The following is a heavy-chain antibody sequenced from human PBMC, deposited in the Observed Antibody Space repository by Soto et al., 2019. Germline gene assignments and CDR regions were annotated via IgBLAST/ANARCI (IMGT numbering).Heavy chain of an antibody. CDR1: GYSISTGYY. J-gene: IGHJ4*02. CDR3: ARDGGIYSGIDY. D-gene: IGHD1-26*01. CDR2: LYHSVTT. V-gene: IGHV4-38-2*02. Sequence: SETLSLTCAVSGYSISTGYYWGWIRQPPGKGLEWIGSLYHSVTTYYNPSLKSRVTISVDTSKNQFSLRLSSVTAADTAVYYCARDGGIYSGIDYWGQGTLVTVS.